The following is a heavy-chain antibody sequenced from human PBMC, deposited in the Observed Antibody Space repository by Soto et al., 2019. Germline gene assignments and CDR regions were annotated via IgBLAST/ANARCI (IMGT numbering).Heavy chain of an antibody. J-gene: IGHJ4*02. CDR2: IYYSGST. CDR1: GGSISTYY. Sequence: SETLSLTCTVSGGSISTYYWSWIRQHPGKGLEWIGYIYYSGSTNYNPSLKSRVTISVDTSKNQFSLKLGSVTAADTAVYYCARATYFYDRSGYLYYFDYWGQGTLVTVSS. D-gene: IGHD3-22*01. CDR3: ARATYFYDRSGYLYYFDY. V-gene: IGHV4-59*01.